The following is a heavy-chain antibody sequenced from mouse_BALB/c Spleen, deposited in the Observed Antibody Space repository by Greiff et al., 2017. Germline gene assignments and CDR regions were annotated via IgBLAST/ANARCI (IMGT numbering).Heavy chain of an antibody. CDR1: GFNFKDTY. CDR2: IDPANGNT. J-gene: IGHJ2*01. D-gene: IGHD1-1*01. Sequence: VQLQQSGAELVKPGASVKLSCTASGFNFKDTYMHWVKQRPEQGLEWIGRIDPANGNTKYDPKFQGKATITADTSSNTAYLQRSSLTSEDTAVYYCAIRTTGYWGQGTTLTVSS. CDR3: AIRTTGY. V-gene: IGHV14-3*02.